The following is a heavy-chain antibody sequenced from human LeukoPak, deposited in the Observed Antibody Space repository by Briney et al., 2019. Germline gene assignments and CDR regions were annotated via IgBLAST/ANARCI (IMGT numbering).Heavy chain of an antibody. D-gene: IGHD3-16*01. Sequence: SETLSLTRTVSGGSISSGGYYWSWIRQHPGKGLEWIGYIYYSGSTYYNPSLKSRVTISVDTSKNQFSLKLSSVTAADTAVYYCASITPRGESSGFDYWGQGTLVTVSS. V-gene: IGHV4-31*03. CDR2: IYYSGST. CDR3: ASITPRGESSGFDY. J-gene: IGHJ4*02. CDR1: GGSISSGGYY.